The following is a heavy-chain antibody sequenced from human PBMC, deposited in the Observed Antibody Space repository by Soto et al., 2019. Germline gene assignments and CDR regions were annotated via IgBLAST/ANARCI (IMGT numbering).Heavy chain of an antibody. D-gene: IGHD2-15*01. CDR2: VSIGGST. J-gene: IGHJ4*02. Sequence: DVQLLESGGGLVQPEGSLRLSCAASGFTFSSYAMGGVRQGPGKGLEWVAVVSIGGSTHYAGSVRGRFTISRDNAKNTLSLQMNSLTAEDTAVYFCAKRRGAGGHFDYWGQGALVTVSS. V-gene: IGHV3-23*01. CDR3: AKRRGAGGHFDY. CDR1: GFTFSSYA.